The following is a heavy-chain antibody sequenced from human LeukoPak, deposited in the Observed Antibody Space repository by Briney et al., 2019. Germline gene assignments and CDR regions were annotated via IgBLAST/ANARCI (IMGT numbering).Heavy chain of an antibody. CDR1: GYTFTGYY. J-gene: IGHJ5*02. CDR3: ARSYTPSSDFFDP. Sequence: GASVKVSCKASGYTFTGYYLHRVRQAPGHGLEWMGWINPNTGVTDYTQKFQGRVTMTRDTTNDTAFMELSSLRFDDAAVYYCARSYTPSSDFFDPWGQGTLVTVSP. V-gene: IGHV1-2*02. CDR2: INPNTGVT. D-gene: IGHD3-10*01.